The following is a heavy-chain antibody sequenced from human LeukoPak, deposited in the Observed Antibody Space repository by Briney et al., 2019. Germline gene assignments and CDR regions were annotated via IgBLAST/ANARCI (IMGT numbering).Heavy chain of an antibody. CDR1: GFTFRSNS. J-gene: IGHJ4*02. V-gene: IGHV3-23*01. Sequence: GGSLRLSCAASGFTFRSNSMSWVRQAPGKGLEWVSAITGTGENTYYADFVKGRFTISRDNSNNTLYLQMNSLRAEDTAVYYCAKIGGYFDYWGQGTRVTVSS. CDR3: AKIGGYFDY. CDR2: ITGTGENT. D-gene: IGHD3-10*01.